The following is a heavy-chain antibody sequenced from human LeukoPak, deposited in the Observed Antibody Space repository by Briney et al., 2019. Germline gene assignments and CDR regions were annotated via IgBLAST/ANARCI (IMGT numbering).Heavy chain of an antibody. D-gene: IGHD6-19*01. V-gene: IGHV2-5*02. CDR1: GFSLSTSGVG. CDR2: IYWDDDK. Sequence: SGPTLVNPTQTLTLTCNFSGFSLSTSGVGVGWIRQPPGKALEWLALIYWDDDKRYSPPLKSRLTITKDTSKNQVVLTMTNMDPVDTATYYCAHRLVAGRTKWYYFDYWGQGTLVTVSS. J-gene: IGHJ4*02. CDR3: AHRLVAGRTKWYYFDY.